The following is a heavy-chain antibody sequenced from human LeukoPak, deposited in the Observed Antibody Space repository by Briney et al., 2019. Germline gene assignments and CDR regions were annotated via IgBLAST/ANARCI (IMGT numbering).Heavy chain of an antibody. CDR3: ARDFCSTSCNLGY. CDR1: GGTFSSYA. Sequence: SVKVSCKASGGTFSSYAISWVRQAPGQGLEWMGGIIPTFGTANYAQKFQGRVTITADESTSTAYMELSSLRSEDTAVYYCARDFCSTSCNLGYWGQGTLVTVSS. J-gene: IGHJ4*02. V-gene: IGHV1-69*13. CDR2: IIPTFGTA. D-gene: IGHD2-2*01.